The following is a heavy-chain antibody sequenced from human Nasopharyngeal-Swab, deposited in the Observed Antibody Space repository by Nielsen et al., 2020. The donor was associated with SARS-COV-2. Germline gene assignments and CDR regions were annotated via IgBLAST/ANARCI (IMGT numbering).Heavy chain of an antibody. D-gene: IGHD3-22*01. CDR1: GFTFSSYA. CDR2: ISGSGGST. V-gene: IGHV3-23*01. Sequence: GESLKISCAASGFTFSSYAMSWVRQAPGKGLEWVSGISGSGGSTYYADSVKGRFTISRDNSKNTLYLQMNSLRAEDTAVYYCAKEGGPTTIVVVIPYYFDYWGQGTLVTVSS. CDR3: AKEGGPTTIVVVIPYYFDY. J-gene: IGHJ4*02.